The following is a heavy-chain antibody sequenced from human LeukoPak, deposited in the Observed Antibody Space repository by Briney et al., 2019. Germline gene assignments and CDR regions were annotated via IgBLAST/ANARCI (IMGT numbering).Heavy chain of an antibody. CDR2: IKSKTDGGTT. J-gene: IGHJ5*02. CDR3: TTDPLEMATAFDP. V-gene: IGHV3-15*01. D-gene: IGHD5-24*01. CDR1: GFTFSNAW. Sequence: GGSLRLSCAASGFTFSNAWMSWVRQAPGKGLEWVGRIKSKTDGGTTDYAAPVKGRFTISRDDSKNTLYLQMNSLKTEDTAVYYCTTDPLEMATAFDPWGQGTLVTVSS.